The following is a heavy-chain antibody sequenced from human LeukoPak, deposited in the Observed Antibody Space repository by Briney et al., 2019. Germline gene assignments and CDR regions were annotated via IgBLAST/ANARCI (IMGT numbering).Heavy chain of an antibody. D-gene: IGHD6-19*01. J-gene: IGHJ4*02. V-gene: IGHV3-21*01. CDR1: GFTFSSYS. CDR3: ARDYSSGWYTFDY. Sequence: GGSLRLSCAASGFTFSSYSMNWVRQAPGKGLEWVSSISSSSSYIYYADSVKGRFTISRDNAKNSLYLQMNSLRAEDTAVYYCARDYSSGWYTFDYWGQGTLVIVSS. CDR2: ISSSSSYI.